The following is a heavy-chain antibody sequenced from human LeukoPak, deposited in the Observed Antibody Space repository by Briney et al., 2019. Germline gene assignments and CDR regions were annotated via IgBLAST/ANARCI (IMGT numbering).Heavy chain of an antibody. Sequence: ASVKVSCKASGYTFTNYYMHWVRQAPGQGLEWMGILSPTGGSTTYAQKFQGRVTMTRDTSTSTVYMELSSLRSEDTAVYYCARASSDYFDYWGQGTLVTISS. CDR1: GYTFTNYY. J-gene: IGHJ4*02. CDR3: ARASSDYFDY. D-gene: IGHD6-6*01. CDR2: LSPTGGST. V-gene: IGHV1-46*01.